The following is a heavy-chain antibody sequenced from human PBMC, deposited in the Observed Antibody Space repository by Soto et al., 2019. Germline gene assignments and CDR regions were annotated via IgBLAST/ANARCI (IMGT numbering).Heavy chain of an antibody. V-gene: IGHV3-30-3*01. J-gene: IGHJ4*02. D-gene: IGHD6-19*01. Sequence: QVQLVESGGGVVQPGRSLRLSCAASGFTFSSYAMHWVRQAPGKGLEWVAVISYDGSNKYYADSVKGRFTISRDNSKNTLYLQMNRLRAEDTAVYYCARDGSSGWYGSRDFDYWGQGTLVTVSS. CDR2: ISYDGSNK. CDR3: ARDGSSGWYGSRDFDY. CDR1: GFTFSSYA.